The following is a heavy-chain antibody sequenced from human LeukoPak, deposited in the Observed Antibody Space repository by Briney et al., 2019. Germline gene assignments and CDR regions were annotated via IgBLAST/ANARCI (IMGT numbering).Heavy chain of an antibody. Sequence: SETLSLTCTVSGGSISSYYWSWIRQPPGKGLEWIGYIYYSGSTNYNPSLKSRVTISVDTSKNQFSLELSSVTAADTAVYYCARDGYYYDSSGYYPWGQGTLVTVSS. V-gene: IGHV4-59*01. CDR1: GGSISSYY. J-gene: IGHJ5*02. D-gene: IGHD3-22*01. CDR2: IYYSGST. CDR3: ARDGYYYDSSGYYP.